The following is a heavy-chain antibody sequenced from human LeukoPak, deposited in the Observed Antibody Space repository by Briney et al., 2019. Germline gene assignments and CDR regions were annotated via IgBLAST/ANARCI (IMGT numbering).Heavy chain of an antibody. CDR2: IYYSGVT. CDR3: ARGWRTTNYFFDY. V-gene: IGHV4-59*01. CDR1: GGSISNYY. Sequence: PSETLSLTCTVSGGSISNYYWSWIRQPPGKGLEWIGYIYYSGVTSYNPSLKSRVTISIDTSKNQFSLKLSSVTAADTAVYYCARGWRTTNYFFDYWGQGTLVTVSS. J-gene: IGHJ4*02. D-gene: IGHD2/OR15-2a*01.